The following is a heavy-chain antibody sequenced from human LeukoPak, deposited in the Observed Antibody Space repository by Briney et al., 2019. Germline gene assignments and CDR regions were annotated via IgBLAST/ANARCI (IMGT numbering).Heavy chain of an antibody. CDR2: INPNSGGT. V-gene: IGHV1-2*02. D-gene: IGHD1-26*01. J-gene: IGHJ4*02. CDR1: GYTFTGYY. Sequence: APVKVSCKASGYTFTGYYMHWVRQAPGQGLEWMGWINPNSGGTNYAQKFQGRVTMTRDTSISTAYMELSRLRSDDTAVYYCARVRVGATSIDYWGQGTLVTVSS. CDR3: ARVRVGATSIDY.